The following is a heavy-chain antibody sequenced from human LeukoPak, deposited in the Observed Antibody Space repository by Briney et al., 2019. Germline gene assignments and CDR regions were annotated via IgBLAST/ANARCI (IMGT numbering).Heavy chain of an antibody. CDR3: ARDLGYYDSSGYPQFDY. Sequence: PSETLSLTCAVYGGSFSGYYWSWIRQPPGKGLEWIGEINHSGSTNYNPSLKSRVTISVDTSKNQFSLKLSSATAADTAVYYCARDLGYYDSSGYPQFDYWGQGTLVTVSS. CDR2: INHSGST. J-gene: IGHJ4*02. CDR1: GGSFSGYY. V-gene: IGHV4-34*01. D-gene: IGHD3-22*01.